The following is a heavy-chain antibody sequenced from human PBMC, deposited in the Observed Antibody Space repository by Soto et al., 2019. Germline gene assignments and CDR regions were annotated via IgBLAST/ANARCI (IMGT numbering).Heavy chain of an antibody. Sequence: PGGSLRLSCAASGFTFSSYSMNWVRQAPGKGLEWVSYISSSSSTIYYADSVKGRFTISRDNAKNSLYLQMNSLRAEDTAVYYCARPYYDFWSGYNHMDVWGKGTTVTVSS. J-gene: IGHJ6*03. CDR2: ISSSSSTI. CDR1: GFTFSSYS. CDR3: ARPYYDFWSGYNHMDV. D-gene: IGHD3-3*01. V-gene: IGHV3-48*01.